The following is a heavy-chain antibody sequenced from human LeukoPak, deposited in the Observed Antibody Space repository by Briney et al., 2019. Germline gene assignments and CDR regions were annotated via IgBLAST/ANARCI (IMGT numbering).Heavy chain of an antibody. CDR1: GYTFTSYA. CDR2: INAGNGNT. J-gene: IGHJ4*02. CDR3: ASPTTVSGSYGFDY. V-gene: IGHV1-3*01. Sequence: ASVKVSCKASGYTFTSYAMHWVRQAPGQRLEWMGWINAGNGNTKYSQKFQGRVTITRDTSASTAYMELSSLGSEDTAVYYCASPTTVSGSYGFDYWGQGTLVTVSS. D-gene: IGHD1-26*01.